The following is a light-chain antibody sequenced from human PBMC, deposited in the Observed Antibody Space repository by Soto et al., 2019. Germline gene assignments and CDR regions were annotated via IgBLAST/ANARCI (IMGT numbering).Light chain of an antibody. Sequence: DIQITQSPSTLSASVVYAVTVTCRASQSVSGWLAWYQQKPGEAPKLLIYDASALPRGVPSRFSGSGSGTKFTLTIASLQPDDFATYYCQQYETFSGTFGPGAKVDIK. CDR2: DAS. J-gene: IGKJ1*01. CDR1: QSVSGW. V-gene: IGKV1-5*01. CDR3: QQYETFSGT.